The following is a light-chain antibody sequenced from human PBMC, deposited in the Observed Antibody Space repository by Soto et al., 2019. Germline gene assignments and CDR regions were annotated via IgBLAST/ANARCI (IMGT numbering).Light chain of an antibody. CDR3: QQYNSYSWT. V-gene: IGKV1-5*03. J-gene: IGKJ1*01. Sequence: DIQMTQSPSTLSASVGDRVTITCRASQSIINWLAWFQQKPGKAPKLLIYKASSLESGVPSRFSGSGSGTEFTLTISSLQPDDFAPYYCQQYNSYSWTFGQGTKVEIK. CDR1: QSIINW. CDR2: KAS.